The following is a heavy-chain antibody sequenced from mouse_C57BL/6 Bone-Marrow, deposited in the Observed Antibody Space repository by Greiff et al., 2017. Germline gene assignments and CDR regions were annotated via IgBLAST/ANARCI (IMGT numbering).Heavy chain of an antibody. CDR2: IYPSDSET. Sequence: QVQLQQPGAELVRPGSSVKLSCKASGYTFTSYWMDWVKQRPGQGLEWIGNIYPSDSETHYNQKFKDKATLTVDKSSSTAYMQRSSLTSEDSAVYYCARRGFYYFDYWGQGTTLTVSS. CDR3: ARRGFYYFDY. V-gene: IGHV1-61*01. CDR1: GYTFTSYW. J-gene: IGHJ2*01.